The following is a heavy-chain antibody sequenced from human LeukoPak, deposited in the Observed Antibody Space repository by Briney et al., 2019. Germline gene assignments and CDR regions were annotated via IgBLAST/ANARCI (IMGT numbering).Heavy chain of an antibody. CDR3: TTAVYDFWSGYYTISPNWFDP. V-gene: IGHV1-69*13. J-gene: IGHJ5*02. D-gene: IGHD3-3*01. CDR1: GGTFSSYA. CDR2: IIPIFGTA. Sequence: SVKVSCKASGGTFSSYAISWVRQAPGQGLEWMGGIIPIFGTANYAQKFQGRVTITADESTSTAYMELSSLRSEDTAVYYCTTAVYDFWSGYYTISPNWFDPWGQGTLVTVSS.